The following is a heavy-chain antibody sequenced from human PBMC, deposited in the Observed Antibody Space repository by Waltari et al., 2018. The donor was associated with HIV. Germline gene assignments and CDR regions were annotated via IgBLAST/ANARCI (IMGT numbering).Heavy chain of an antibody. Sequence: EVQLVESGGGLVKPGGSLRLSCAASGFTISHHIMNWVRQSPGKGLEWVSSISRESSYIYYVDSVKGRFTTTRDNAKNSLYLQMNSLRAEDTAVYYCARLIDGVAVAGTHDCGQGTLVTVSS. V-gene: IGHV3-21*01. J-gene: IGHJ4*02. CDR3: ARLIDGVAVAGTHD. D-gene: IGHD6-19*01. CDR2: ISRESSYI. CDR1: GFTISHHI.